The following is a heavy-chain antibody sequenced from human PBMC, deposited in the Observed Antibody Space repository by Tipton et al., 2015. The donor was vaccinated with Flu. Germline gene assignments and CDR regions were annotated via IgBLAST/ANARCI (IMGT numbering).Heavy chain of an antibody. CDR1: GFTFSSYG. V-gene: IGHV3-30*18. D-gene: IGHD3-22*01. CDR2: ISYDGSNK. Sequence: SLRLSCAASGFTFSSYGMHWVRQAPGKGLEWVAVISYDGSNKYYADSVKGRFTISRDNSKNTLYLQMNSLRAEDTAVYYCAKDPRTYYYDSSGQRPGLYYFDYWGQGPLVTVSS. J-gene: IGHJ4*02. CDR3: AKDPRTYYYDSSGQRPGLYYFDY.